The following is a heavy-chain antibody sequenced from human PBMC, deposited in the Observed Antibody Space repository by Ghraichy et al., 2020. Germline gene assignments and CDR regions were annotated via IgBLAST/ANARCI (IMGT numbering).Heavy chain of an antibody. CDR2: ISSSSSYI. CDR1: GFTFSSYS. Sequence: GGSLRLSCAASGFTFSSYSMNWVRQAPGKGLEWVSSISSSSSYIYYADSVKGRFTISRDNAKNSLYLQMNSLRAEDTAVYYCANYYDADYYYYYMDVWGKGTTVTVSS. D-gene: IGHD3-3*01. V-gene: IGHV3-21*01. J-gene: IGHJ6*03. CDR3: ANYYDADYYYYYMDV.